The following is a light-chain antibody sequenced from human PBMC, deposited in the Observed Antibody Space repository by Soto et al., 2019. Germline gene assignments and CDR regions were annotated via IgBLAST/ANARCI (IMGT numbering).Light chain of an antibody. J-gene: IGKJ1*01. CDR1: QSVTRNY. Sequence: EIVLTQSPGTLSLSPGERATLSCRASQSVTRNYLAWYQQKPGQAPRLLIYGASSRATGIPDRFSGSGSGTDFTLTISRLEPEDFAVYYCQQYGSSLWTLGQGTKVEIK. CDR3: QQYGSSLWT. V-gene: IGKV3-20*01. CDR2: GAS.